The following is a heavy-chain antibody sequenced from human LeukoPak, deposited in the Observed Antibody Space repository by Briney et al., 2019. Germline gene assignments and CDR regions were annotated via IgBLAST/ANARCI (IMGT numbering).Heavy chain of an antibody. J-gene: IGHJ4*02. Sequence: GGTLRLSCAASGFTFSKNPMTWVRQAPGKGLEWVSSIDESGTYTYYADSVKGHFTISRDNSRNTLYLQMNRLSANDTAIYYCARCSGTCRTGFDYWGQGILVTVSP. D-gene: IGHD3-10*02. V-gene: IGHV3-23*01. CDR2: IDESGTYT. CDR1: GFTFSKNP. CDR3: ARCSGTCRTGFDY.